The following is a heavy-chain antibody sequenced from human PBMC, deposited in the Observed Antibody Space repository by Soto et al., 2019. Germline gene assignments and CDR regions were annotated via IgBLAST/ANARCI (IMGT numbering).Heavy chain of an antibody. CDR1: GGSFSSYY. CDR2: IYYSGSI. D-gene: IGHD3-22*01. V-gene: IGHV4-59*01. J-gene: IGHJ4*02. Sequence: SETLSLTCTVSGGSFSSYYWSWIRQPPGKGLDWIWYIYYSGSINYNPSLKSRVTISVVTSKNQFSLKLSSVTAADTAVYYCARGNYYDSSGYYDYWGQGTLVTVSS. CDR3: ARGNYYDSSGYYDY.